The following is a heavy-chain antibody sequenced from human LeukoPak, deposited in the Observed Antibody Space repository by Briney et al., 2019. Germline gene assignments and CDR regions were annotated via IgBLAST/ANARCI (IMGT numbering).Heavy chain of an antibody. Sequence: SETLSLTCTVSGGSISSSSYYWGWIRQPPGKGLEWIGSIYYSGSTYYNPSLKSRVTISVDTSKNQFSLKLSSVTAADTAVYYCARVMSGYSYGYPDYWGQGTLVTVSS. CDR1: GGSISSSSYY. CDR3: ARVMSGYSYGYPDY. J-gene: IGHJ4*02. CDR2: IYYSGST. D-gene: IGHD5-18*01. V-gene: IGHV4-39*07.